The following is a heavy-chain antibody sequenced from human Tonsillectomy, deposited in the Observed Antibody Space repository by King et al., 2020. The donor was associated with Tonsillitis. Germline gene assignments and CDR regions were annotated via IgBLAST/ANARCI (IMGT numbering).Heavy chain of an antibody. CDR1: GASISGNY. D-gene: IGHD2/OR15-2a*01. Sequence: QLQESGPGLVKPSETLSLTCTVSGASISGNYWTWIRQFSGQGLEWVGYISYSGSTTYNPSLKGRVSISVDTSKNQLSLRLRSVTAADTAVYYCSRHLSGREVLAGYYYYFMDVWGKGTTVTVSS. V-gene: IGHV4-59*08. J-gene: IGHJ6*03. CDR2: ISYSGST. CDR3: SRHLSGREVLAGYYYYFMDV.